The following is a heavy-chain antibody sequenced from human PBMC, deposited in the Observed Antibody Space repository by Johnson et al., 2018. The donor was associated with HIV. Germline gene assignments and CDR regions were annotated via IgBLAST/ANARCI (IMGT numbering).Heavy chain of an antibody. J-gene: IGHJ3*02. CDR1: GFTFSSYW. V-gene: IGHV3-7*05. CDR3: ARVRCSGGFCYNWALGWALDI. D-gene: IGHD2-15*01. Sequence: VQLVESGGDLVQPGGSLRLSCAASGFTFSSYWMSWVRQAPGKGLEWVANINQDGREKYYVDSVKGRFTVSRDDSKNSLYLQMNSLRAEDTAIYYCARVRCSGGFCYNWALGWALDIWGQGTMVTVSS. CDR2: INQDGREK.